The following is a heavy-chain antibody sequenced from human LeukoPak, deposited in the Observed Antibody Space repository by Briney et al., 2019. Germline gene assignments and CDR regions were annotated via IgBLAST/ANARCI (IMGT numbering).Heavy chain of an antibody. CDR2: ISGSGGST. CDR1: GFTFSSYA. J-gene: IGHJ4*02. CDR3: AKEDRITIFGVVITYYFDY. Sequence: SGGSLRLSCAASGFTFSSYAMSWVRQAPGKGLGWVSAISGSGGSTYYADSVKGRFTISRDNSKNTLYLQMNSLRAEDTAVYYCAKEDRITIFGVVITYYFDYWGQGTLVTVSS. D-gene: IGHD3-3*01. V-gene: IGHV3-23*01.